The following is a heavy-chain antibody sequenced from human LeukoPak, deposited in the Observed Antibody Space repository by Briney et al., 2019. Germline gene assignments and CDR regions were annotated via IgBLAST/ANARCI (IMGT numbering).Heavy chain of an antibody. D-gene: IGHD1/OR15-1a*01. CDR1: GGSIGTYY. CDR2: VYYSGYT. CDR3: ARDRHWTNDWVFDY. J-gene: IGHJ4*02. V-gene: IGHV4-59*01. Sequence: SETLSLTCTVSGGSIGTYYWSWIRQPPGKGLEWIGYVYYSGYTDYNPSLKSRVTISADTSKNQFSLRLSSVTAADTAVYYCARDRHWTNDWVFDYWGQGTLVTVSS.